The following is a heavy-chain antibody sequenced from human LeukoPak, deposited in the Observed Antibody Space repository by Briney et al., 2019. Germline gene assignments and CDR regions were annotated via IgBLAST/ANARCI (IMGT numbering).Heavy chain of an antibody. CDR3: ARVAAAGNYYFDY. CDR2: IYYSGST. D-gene: IGHD6-13*01. V-gene: IGHV4-39*07. CDR1: GGSISSSSYY. Sequence: SETLSLTCTVSGGSISSSSYYWGWIRQPPGKGLEWIGSIYYSGSTYYNPSLKSRVTISVDTSKNQFSLKLSSVTAADTAVYFCARVAAAGNYYFDYWGQGTLVTVSS. J-gene: IGHJ4*02.